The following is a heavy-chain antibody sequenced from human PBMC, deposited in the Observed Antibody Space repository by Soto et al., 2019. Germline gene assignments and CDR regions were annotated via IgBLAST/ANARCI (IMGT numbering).Heavy chain of an antibody. CDR2: VIPIFGST. Sequence: QVQLVQSGPEVKKPGSSVKVSCKASGNTFSSYAITWVRQAPGQGLEWMGRVIPIFGSTKDAQRLQGRVIIGADNTTSTSYMVLRSLTSEDTAMYYYAGELGYNVGQRVPATDSGAYDIWGQGTMVTASS. CDR1: GNTFSSYA. V-gene: IGHV1-69*06. D-gene: IGHD5-12*01. J-gene: IGHJ3*02. CDR3: AGELGYNVGQRVPATDSGAYDI.